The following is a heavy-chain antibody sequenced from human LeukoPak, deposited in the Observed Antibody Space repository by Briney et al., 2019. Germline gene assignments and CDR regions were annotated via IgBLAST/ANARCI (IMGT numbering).Heavy chain of an antibody. CDR3: ARTFAS. CDR2: IGGSGDTI. J-gene: IGHJ4*02. V-gene: IGHV3-48*03. CDR1: GFTFSTYE. Sequence: GGSLRLSCAASGFTFSTYEMNWVRQAPGKGLEWVSYIGGSGDTIYYADSVKGRFTISRDNAKNSLYLQMNSLSAEETAVYYCARTFASWGQGTLVTVSS.